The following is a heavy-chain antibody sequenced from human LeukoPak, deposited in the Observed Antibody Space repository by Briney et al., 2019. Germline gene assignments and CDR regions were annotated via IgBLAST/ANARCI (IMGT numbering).Heavy chain of an antibody. D-gene: IGHD3-10*01. V-gene: IGHV1-18*04. CDR3: ARAWFGELSRYYYYYGMDV. Sequence: ASVKVSCKASGYTFTGYYMHWVRQAPGQGLEWMGWISAYNGNTNYAQKLQGRVTMTTDTSTSTAYMELRSLRSDDTAVYYCARAWFGELSRYYYYYGMDVWGQGTTVTVSS. CDR1: GYTFTGYY. CDR2: ISAYNGNT. J-gene: IGHJ6*02.